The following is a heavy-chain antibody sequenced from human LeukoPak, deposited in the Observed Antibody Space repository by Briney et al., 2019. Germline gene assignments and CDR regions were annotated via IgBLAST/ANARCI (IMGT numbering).Heavy chain of an antibody. CDR1: GFTFSNDV. J-gene: IGHJ4*02. V-gene: IGHV3-23*01. CDR2: IDGGGGGT. Sequence: GGSLRLSCAASGFTFSNDVMSWVRQAPGKGPEWVSSIDGGGGGTDYADSVRGRFTISRVNFKNTSYLQMNSLRADDTAVYYCARRIGGTKDYWGQGAQVTVSS. D-gene: IGHD3-3*01. CDR3: ARRIGGTKDY.